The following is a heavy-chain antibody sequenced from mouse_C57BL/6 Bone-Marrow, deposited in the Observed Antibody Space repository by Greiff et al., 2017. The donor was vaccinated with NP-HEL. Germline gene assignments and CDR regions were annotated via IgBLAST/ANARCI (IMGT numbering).Heavy chain of an antibody. CDR3: SKESYYGLAY. V-gene: IGHV2-9*01. J-gene: IGHJ3*01. CDR2: IWGGGST. Sequence: VKLVESGPGLVAPSQSLSISCTVSGFSFTSYGVDWVRQPPGKGLEWLGVIWGGGSTNYNSAPMSRLSISKDNTKSQVFLKMNSLQTEDTAMYYCSKESYYGLAYWGQGTLVTVS. CDR1: GFSFTSYG. D-gene: IGHD1-1*01.